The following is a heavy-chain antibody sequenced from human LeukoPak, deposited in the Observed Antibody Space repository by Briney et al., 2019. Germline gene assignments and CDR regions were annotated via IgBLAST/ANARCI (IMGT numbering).Heavy chain of an antibody. CDR1: SGSISNYY. D-gene: IGHD3-10*01. Sequence: PSETLSLTCTVSSGSISNYYWSWIRQPPGKGLEWIGYIYYSGSTNYNPSLKSRVTISVDTSKNQFSLKLSSVTAADTAVYYCASSTYYYGSGSSIPHYYFDYWGQGTLVTVSS. V-gene: IGHV4-59*01. J-gene: IGHJ4*02. CDR2: IYYSGST. CDR3: ASSTYYYGSGSSIPHYYFDY.